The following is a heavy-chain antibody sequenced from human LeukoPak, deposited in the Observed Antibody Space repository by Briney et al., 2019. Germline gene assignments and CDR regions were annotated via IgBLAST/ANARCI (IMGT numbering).Heavy chain of an antibody. D-gene: IGHD1-26*01. J-gene: IGHJ4*02. Sequence: PGGSLRLSCAASGFTFSSYSMNWVRQAPGKGLEWVSFISGTSSTIYYADSVKGRFTISRGNAQNSLYLQMNSLGGEDTAVYYCATSGSYRFDYWGQGTLVTVSS. CDR3: ATSGSYRFDY. CDR2: ISGTSSTI. V-gene: IGHV3-48*01. CDR1: GFTFSSYS.